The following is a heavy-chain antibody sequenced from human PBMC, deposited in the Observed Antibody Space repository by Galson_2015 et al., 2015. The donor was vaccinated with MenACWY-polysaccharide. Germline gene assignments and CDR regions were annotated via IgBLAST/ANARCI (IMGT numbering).Heavy chain of an antibody. Sequence: SLRLSCAASGFPFSDSWMTWIRQAPGKGLEWVATIKQSGSEKYYVDSVEGRFTVSRDNAKNSLYLQTNSLRAEDTAVYYCAKGYGGSSKQSNYYYYGMDVWGQGTTVTVSS. V-gene: IGHV3-7*03. D-gene: IGHD1-26*01. CDR2: IKQSGSEK. J-gene: IGHJ6*02. CDR1: GFPFSDSW. CDR3: AKGYGGSSKQSNYYYYGMDV.